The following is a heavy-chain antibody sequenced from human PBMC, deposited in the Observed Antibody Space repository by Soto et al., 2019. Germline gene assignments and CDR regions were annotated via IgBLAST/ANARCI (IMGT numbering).Heavy chain of an antibody. V-gene: IGHV4-4*07. CDR2: IFTSGST. J-gene: IGHJ5*01. Sequence: QVQLQESGPGLVKPSETLSLTCTVSGGSITNHYWTWIRQPAGKGLEWIGRIFTSGSTNYNPSLKSRLTLSVDTSKNQFPLKLKSVTAADTALYFCARQTTYISSWFDYWGHGTLVTVSS. CDR1: GGSITNHY. D-gene: IGHD6-13*01. CDR3: ARQTTYISSWFDY.